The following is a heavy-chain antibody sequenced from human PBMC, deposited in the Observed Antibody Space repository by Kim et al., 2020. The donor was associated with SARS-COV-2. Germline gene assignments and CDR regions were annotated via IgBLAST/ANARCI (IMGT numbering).Heavy chain of an antibody. D-gene: IGHD6-13*01. V-gene: IGHV3-23*01. J-gene: IGHJ4*02. CDR2: ISGSGGST. CDR1: GFTFSSYA. Sequence: GGSLRLSCAASGFTFSSYAMSWVRQAPGKGLEWVSAISGSGGSTYYADSVKGRFTISRDNSKNTLYLQMNSLRAEDTAVYYCAKDPKQQQLVPWLDPTTGYWGQGTLVTVSS. CDR3: AKDPKQQQLVPWLDPTTGY.